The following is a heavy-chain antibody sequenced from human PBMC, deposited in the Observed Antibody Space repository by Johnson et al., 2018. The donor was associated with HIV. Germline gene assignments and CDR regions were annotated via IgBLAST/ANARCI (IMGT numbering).Heavy chain of an antibody. D-gene: IGHD3-10*01. CDR2: IRNKPSSYST. CDR3: TRDRDGVGVS. Sequence: EVQLVESGGGLVQPGGSLRLSCVGSGFSFSDHFMDWVRQAPGKGLEWVGRIRNKPSSYSTEYAASVKGRFTVSRDDSKNSVYLQMSSLKTEDTAVYYCTRDRDGVGVSWGQGTMVTVSS. V-gene: IGHV3-72*01. J-gene: IGHJ3*01. CDR1: GFSFSDHF.